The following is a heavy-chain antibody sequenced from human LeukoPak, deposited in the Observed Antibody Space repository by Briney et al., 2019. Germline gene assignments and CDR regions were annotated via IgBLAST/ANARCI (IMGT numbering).Heavy chain of an antibody. J-gene: IGHJ4*02. Sequence: PGGSLRLSCAASGFTFSSYAMSWVRQAPGKGLEWDSAISGSGGSTYYADSVKGRFTISRDNSKNTLYLQMNSLRAEDTAVYYCAKSQTYYDFWSGYYLYWGQGTLVTVSS. CDR1: GFTFSSYA. D-gene: IGHD3-3*01. CDR3: AKSQTYYDFWSGYYLY. CDR2: ISGSGGST. V-gene: IGHV3-23*01.